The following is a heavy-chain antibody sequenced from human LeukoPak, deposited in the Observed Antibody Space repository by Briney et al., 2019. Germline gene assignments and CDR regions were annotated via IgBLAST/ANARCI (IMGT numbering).Heavy chain of an antibody. J-gene: IGHJ4*02. CDR3: ARLTRLSTSPDRYYLDY. CDR2: IYTSGGT. CDR1: GDSISSYY. Sequence: TSETLSLTCTVSGDSISSYYWSWIRQPPGKGLEWIGYIYTSGGTNYIPSLKGRVTISIDTSKNQFSLKLSSVTAADSAVYYCARLTRLSTSPDRYYLDYRGQGTLVTVSS. D-gene: IGHD6-6*01. V-gene: IGHV4-4*09.